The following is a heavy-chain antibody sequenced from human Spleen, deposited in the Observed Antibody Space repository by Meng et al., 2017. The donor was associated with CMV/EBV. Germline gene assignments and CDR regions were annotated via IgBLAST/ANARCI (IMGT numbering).Heavy chain of an antibody. CDR1: GFTFDDYA. V-gene: IGHV3-9*01. D-gene: IGHD3-16*01. J-gene: IGHJ6*02. CDR3: AKGGDYYYYYGMDV. CDR2: ISWNSGSI. Sequence: SCAASGFTFDDYAMHWVRQAPGKGLEWVSGISWNSGSIGYADSVKGRFTISRDNAKNSLYLQMNSLRAEDTALYYCAKGGDYYYYYGMDVWGQGTTVTVSS.